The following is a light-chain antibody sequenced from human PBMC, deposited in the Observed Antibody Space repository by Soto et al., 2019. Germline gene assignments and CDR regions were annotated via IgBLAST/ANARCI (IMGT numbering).Light chain of an antibody. Sequence: EIVLTQSPGTLSLSPGERATLSCRASQSVSSSLAWYQQKPGRAPRLLIYGASSRATGIPDRFSGSGSGTDFTLAISRLEPEDFAVYYCQQYRSSPPLTFGGGTKVEIK. CDR1: QSVSSS. CDR3: QQYRSSPPLT. CDR2: GAS. V-gene: IGKV3-20*01. J-gene: IGKJ4*01.